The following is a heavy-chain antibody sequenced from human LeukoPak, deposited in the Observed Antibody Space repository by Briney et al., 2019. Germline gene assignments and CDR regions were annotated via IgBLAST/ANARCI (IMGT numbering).Heavy chain of an antibody. CDR2: TYFRSKWYN. Sequence: SQTLSLTCAISGDGVSSNRATWTWIRQSPSRGLEWLGRTYFRSKWYNDYAVSVKSRITINPDTSKNQFPLQLNSVTPEDTAVYYCARGRGDIDFDYWGQGTLVTVSS. V-gene: IGHV6-1*01. CDR3: ARGRGDIDFDY. J-gene: IGHJ4*02. CDR1: GDGVSSNRAT.